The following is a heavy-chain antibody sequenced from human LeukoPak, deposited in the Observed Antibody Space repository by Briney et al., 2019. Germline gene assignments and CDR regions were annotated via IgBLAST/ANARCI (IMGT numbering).Heavy chain of an antibody. CDR1: GFTLSSYA. V-gene: IGHV3-64*01. CDR3: ARGSGGRYFDWLREGYFDY. D-gene: IGHD3-9*01. CDR2: INNIGGNT. J-gene: IGHJ4*02. Sequence: GGSLRLSCAASGFTLSSYAVHWVRQAPGKGLEYVSAINNIGGNTFYANSVKGRFTISRDNSKNTVYLQMGSLRAEDMAVYYCARGSGGRYFDWLREGYFDYWGQGTLVTVSS.